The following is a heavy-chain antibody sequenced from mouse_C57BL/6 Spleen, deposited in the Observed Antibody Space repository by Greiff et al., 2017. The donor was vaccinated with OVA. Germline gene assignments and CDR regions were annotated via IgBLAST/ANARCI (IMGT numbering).Heavy chain of an antibody. J-gene: IGHJ2*01. D-gene: IGHD1-1*01. CDR1: GYTFTSYG. V-gene: IGHV1-81*01. Sequence: VQLVESGAELARPGASVKLSCKASGYTFTSYGISWVKQRTGQGLEWIGEIYPRSGNTYYNEKFKGKATLTADKSSSTAYMELRSLTSEDSAVYFCARSTVVEGGNYFDYWGQGTTLTVSS. CDR3: ARSTVVEGGNYFDY. CDR2: IYPRSGNT.